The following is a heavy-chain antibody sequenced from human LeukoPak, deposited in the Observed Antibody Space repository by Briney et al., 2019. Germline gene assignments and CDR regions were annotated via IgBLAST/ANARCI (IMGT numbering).Heavy chain of an antibody. CDR3: AKDQPDILTGYSDYGMDV. D-gene: IGHD3-9*01. CDR1: GFTFSSYG. Sequence: PGGSLRLSCAASGFTFSSYGMHWVRQAPGKGLEWVAVMSYDGSNKYYADSVKGRFTISRDNSKNTLYLQMNSLRAEDTAVYYCAKDQPDILTGYSDYGMDVWGQGTTVTVSS. J-gene: IGHJ6*02. V-gene: IGHV3-30*18. CDR2: MSYDGSNK.